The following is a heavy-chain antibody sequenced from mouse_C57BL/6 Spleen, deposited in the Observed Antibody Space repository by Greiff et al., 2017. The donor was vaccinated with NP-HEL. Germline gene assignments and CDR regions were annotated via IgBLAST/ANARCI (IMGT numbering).Heavy chain of an antibody. J-gene: IGHJ1*03. Sequence: EVQLQQSGPVLVKPGASVKMSCKASGYTFTDYYMNWVKQSHGKSLEWIGVINPYNGGTSYNQKFKGKATLTVDKSSSTAYMELNSLTSEDSAVYYCASLYYYGSSPWYFDVWGTGTTVTVSS. CDR1: GYTFTDYY. CDR2: INPYNGGT. CDR3: ASLYYYGSSPWYFDV. V-gene: IGHV1-19*01. D-gene: IGHD1-1*01.